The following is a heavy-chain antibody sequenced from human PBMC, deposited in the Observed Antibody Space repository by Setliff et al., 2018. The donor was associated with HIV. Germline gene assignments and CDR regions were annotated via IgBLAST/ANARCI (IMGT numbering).Heavy chain of an antibody. Sequence: GGSLRLSCAASGFTFSNYAMNWVRQAPGKRLEWVSSITLDGARTYYADSVRGRFTISRDNSKNTVYLQMNSLRAEDTAIYYCAKTLVVVASPLDFWGQGTLVTVSS. CDR1: GFTFSNYA. CDR3: AKTLVVVASPLDF. J-gene: IGHJ4*02. CDR2: ITLDGART. V-gene: IGHV3-23*01. D-gene: IGHD2-15*01.